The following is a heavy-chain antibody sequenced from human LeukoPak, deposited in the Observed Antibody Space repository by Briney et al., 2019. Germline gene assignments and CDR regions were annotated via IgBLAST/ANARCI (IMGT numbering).Heavy chain of an antibody. CDR3: ASSSSWYGRRNWFDP. D-gene: IGHD6-13*01. V-gene: IGHV3-7*01. J-gene: IGHJ5*02. CDR1: GFTFSSYW. Sequence: GGSLRLSCAASGFTFSSYWMSWVRQAPGKGLEWVANIKQDGSEKYYVDSVKGRFTISRDNAKNSLYLQMNSLRAEDTAVYYCASSSSWYGRRNWFDPWGQGTLVTVSS. CDR2: IKQDGSEK.